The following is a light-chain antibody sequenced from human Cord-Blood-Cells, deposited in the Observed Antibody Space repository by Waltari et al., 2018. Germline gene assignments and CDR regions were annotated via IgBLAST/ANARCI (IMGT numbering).Light chain of an antibody. CDR2: DAS. Sequence: DLQMTQSPSSLSASLEDRVTITCQASQDISNYLNWYQKKPGKAPKLLIYDASNLETGVPSRFSGSGSGTDFTFTISSLQPEDIATYYCQQYDNLPFTFGPGTKVDIK. V-gene: IGKV1-33*01. J-gene: IGKJ3*01. CDR1: QDISNY. CDR3: QQYDNLPFT.